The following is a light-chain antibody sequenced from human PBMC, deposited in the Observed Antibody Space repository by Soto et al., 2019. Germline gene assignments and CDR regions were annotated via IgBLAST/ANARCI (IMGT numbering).Light chain of an antibody. CDR3: SSYAGKNNYV. V-gene: IGLV2-8*01. J-gene: IGLJ1*01. CDR2: EVS. CDR1: SSDVGGYNY. Sequence: QSVLTQPPSASGSPGQSVTISCTGTSSDVGGYNYVSWYQQHPGKVPKLMIYEVSKRPSGVPDRFSGSKSGKTASLNVSGLQAEDEADYYCSSYAGKNNYVFGTGTKLTVL.